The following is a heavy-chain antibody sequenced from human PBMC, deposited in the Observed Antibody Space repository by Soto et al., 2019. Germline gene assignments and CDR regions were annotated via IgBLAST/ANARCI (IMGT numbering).Heavy chain of an antibody. CDR2: VDPSNNHV. D-gene: IGHD6-25*01. Sequence: VQLVQSGAEVGTPGASVKLSCKASGFPLSTSYMHWVRQAPGQGLEWVGRVDPSNNHVHYARNFEGRLTVTSDTSTSTIYMQLRSLTFDGTALYYFAREQRETVWFDPWGQGTLVTVSS. V-gene: IGHV1-46*03. CDR3: AREQRETVWFDP. J-gene: IGHJ5*02. CDR1: GFPLSTSY.